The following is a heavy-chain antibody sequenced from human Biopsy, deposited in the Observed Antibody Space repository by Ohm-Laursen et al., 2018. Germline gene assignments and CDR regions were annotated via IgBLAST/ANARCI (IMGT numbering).Heavy chain of an antibody. CDR1: AYSFGDHR. D-gene: IGHD3-22*01. CDR2: IDPKSGGT. CDR3: ARDFNYDGGGSFNFDY. V-gene: IGHV1-2*02. Sequence: ASVKVSCKASAYSFGDHRIHWVRQAPGQGLEWMGWIDPKSGGTNYAQKFQGRVTMTRDTSISTTYMELRRLTSDDTAVFYCARDFNYDGGGSFNFDYWGQGTLVTVSS. J-gene: IGHJ4*02.